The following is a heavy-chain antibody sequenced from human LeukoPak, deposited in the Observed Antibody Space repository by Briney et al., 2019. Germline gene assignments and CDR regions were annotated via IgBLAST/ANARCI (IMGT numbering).Heavy chain of an antibody. V-gene: IGHV3-21*01. CDR2: ISTSSSYI. D-gene: IGHD5-12*01. J-gene: IGHJ3*02. CDR3: ARDLRPYSGYDNLAFDI. CDR1: GFTFSTYT. Sequence: PGGSLRLSCAASGFTFSTYTMNWVRQAPGKGLEWVSFISTSSSYIYYADSMKGRFTISRDNAKNSLYLQMNSLRAEDTAVYYCARDLRPYSGYDNLAFDIWGQGTMVTVSS.